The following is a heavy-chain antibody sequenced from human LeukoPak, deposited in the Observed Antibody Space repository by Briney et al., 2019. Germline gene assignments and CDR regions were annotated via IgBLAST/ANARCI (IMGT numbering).Heavy chain of an antibody. CDR1: GYTFTCYY. CDR2: INPNSGGT. Sequence: ASVKVSCKASGYTFTCYYMHWGRHAPGQGLEWMGWINPNSGGTNYAQKFQGRVTMTRDTSISTAYMELSRLRSDDTAVYYCARGRQLDPDAFDIWGQGTMVTVSS. V-gene: IGHV1-2*02. CDR3: ARGRQLDPDAFDI. J-gene: IGHJ3*02. D-gene: IGHD1-1*01.